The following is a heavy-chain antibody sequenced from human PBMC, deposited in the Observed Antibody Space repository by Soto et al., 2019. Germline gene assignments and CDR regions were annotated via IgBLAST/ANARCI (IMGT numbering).Heavy chain of an antibody. J-gene: IGHJ4*02. CDR3: ARLVLGGSSGFYFDY. CDR1: GFTFSDYY. Sequence: GESLKISCAASGFTFSDYYMSWIRQAPGKGLEWVSYISSSSSYTNYADSVKGRFTISRDNAKNSLYLQMNSLRAEDTAVYYCARLVLGGSSGFYFDYWGQGTLVTVSS. D-gene: IGHD1-26*01. CDR2: ISSSSSYT. V-gene: IGHV3-11*06.